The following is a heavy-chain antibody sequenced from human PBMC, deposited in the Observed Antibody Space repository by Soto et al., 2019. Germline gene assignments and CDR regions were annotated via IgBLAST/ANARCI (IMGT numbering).Heavy chain of an antibody. CDR1: GYGFTTYG. Sequence: QVYLVQSGAEVKKPGASVKVSCKGSGYGFTTYGITWVRQAPGQGLEWMAWISAHNGNTNYAQKLQGRVTVTRDTSTSTAYMELRSLRSADTAVYYCGRGRYGDYWGQGALVTVSS. D-gene: IGHD1-1*01. J-gene: IGHJ4*02. CDR3: GRGRYGDY. V-gene: IGHV1-18*01. CDR2: ISAHNGNT.